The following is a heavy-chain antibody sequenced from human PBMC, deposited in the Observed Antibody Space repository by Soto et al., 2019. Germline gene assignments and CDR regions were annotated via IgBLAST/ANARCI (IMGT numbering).Heavy chain of an antibody. V-gene: IGHV4-30-2*01. CDR1: GGSISSGGYS. CDR3: ARRWGRTFDY. CDR2: MYHSGST. D-gene: IGHD7-27*01. J-gene: IGHJ4*02. Sequence: SETLSLTCAVSGGSISSGGYSWSWIRQPPGKGLEWIGYMYHSGSTNYNPSLKSRVTISVDTSKNQFSLKLSSVTAADTAVYYCARRWGRTFDYWGQGTLVTVSS.